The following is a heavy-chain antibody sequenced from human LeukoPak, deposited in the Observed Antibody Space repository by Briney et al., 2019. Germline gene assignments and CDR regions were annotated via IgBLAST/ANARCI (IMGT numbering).Heavy chain of an antibody. CDR3: ARHDLAAGFGYSNSWYGY. Sequence: PSETLSLTYTVSGGSISSYYWSWIRQPPGKGLEWIGYIYYSGSTNYNPSLKSRVTISVDTSKNQFSLKLSSVTAADTAVYYCARHDLAAGFGYSNSWYGYWGQGTLVTVSS. CDR1: GGSISSYY. D-gene: IGHD6-13*01. CDR2: IYYSGST. J-gene: IGHJ4*02. V-gene: IGHV4-59*08.